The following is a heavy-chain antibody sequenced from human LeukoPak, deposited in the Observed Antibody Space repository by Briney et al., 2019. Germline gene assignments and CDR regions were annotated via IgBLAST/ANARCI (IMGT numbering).Heavy chain of an antibody. D-gene: IGHD5-12*01. CDR2: ISYGGST. CDR3: ARGFDSKSTYFDY. V-gene: IGHV4-59*01. Sequence: SETLSLTCTVSGGSISIYYWNWIRQPPGKGLEWIGYISYGGSTNYNPSLKSRVTISLDTSKNQFSLNLRSVTAADTAVYYCARGFDSKSTYFDYWGQGTLVTVSS. CDR1: GGSISIYY. J-gene: IGHJ4*02.